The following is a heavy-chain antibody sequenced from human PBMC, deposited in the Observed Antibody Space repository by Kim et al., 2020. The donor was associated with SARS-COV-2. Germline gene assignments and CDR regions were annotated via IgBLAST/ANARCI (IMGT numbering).Heavy chain of an antibody. D-gene: IGHD6-19*01. J-gene: IGHJ5*02. CDR2: INSDGSST. CDR3: ARDHRRYSSGWYDWFDP. V-gene: IGHV3-74*01. Sequence: GSLRLSCAASGFTFSSYWMNWVRQAPGKGLVWVSRINSDGSSTSYADSVKGRFTISRDNAKNTLYLQMNSLRAEDTAVYYCARDHRRYSSGWYDWFDPWGQGTLVTVSS. CDR1: GFTFSSYW.